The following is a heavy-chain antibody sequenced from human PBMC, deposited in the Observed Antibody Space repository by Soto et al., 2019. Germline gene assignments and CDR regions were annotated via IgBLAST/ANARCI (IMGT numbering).Heavy chain of an antibody. D-gene: IGHD6-13*01. Sequence: QVQLVESGGGLVRPGGSLRLSCAASGFSLSDSYMSWIRQAPGKGLEWVSYIDSSGSTIYHADSVKGRFIIARDNTKNSLYLQMNRVRVEDTAVYYCARDRSGGWYGRGYHYSGMDVWGQGTTVTVSS. J-gene: IGHJ6*02. CDR1: GFSLSDSY. CDR2: IDSSGSTI. V-gene: IGHV3-11*01. CDR3: ARDRSGGWYGRGYHYSGMDV.